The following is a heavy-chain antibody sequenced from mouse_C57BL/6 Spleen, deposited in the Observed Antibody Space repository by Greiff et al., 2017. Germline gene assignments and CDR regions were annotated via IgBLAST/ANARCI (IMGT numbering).Heavy chain of an antibody. CDR3: ARKGSLDYFDY. V-gene: IGHV1-64*01. CDR2: IRPNSGST. J-gene: IGHJ2*01. CDR1: GYTFTSYW. D-gene: IGHD1-1*02. Sequence: QVQLQQPGAELVKPGASVKLSCKASGYTFTSYWMHWVKQRPGQGLEWIGMIRPNSGSTNYNEKFKSKANLTVDKSSSTAYMQLSILTSEDSAVYCCARKGSLDYFDYWGQGTTLTVSS.